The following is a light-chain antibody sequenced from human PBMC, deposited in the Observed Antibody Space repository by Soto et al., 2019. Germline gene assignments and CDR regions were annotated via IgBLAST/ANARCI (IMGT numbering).Light chain of an antibody. V-gene: IGKV3-15*01. Sequence: EIVRTKSPATLSVSPGERDTLSCRANQSVSSNLAWYQQKPGQAPRFLIYGASTRATGIPARFSGSGSGTEYTLTISNLQSEEFAFYYCQQYNNWPPYTFGQGTKLEIK. J-gene: IGKJ2*01. CDR1: QSVSSN. CDR2: GAS. CDR3: QQYNNWPPYT.